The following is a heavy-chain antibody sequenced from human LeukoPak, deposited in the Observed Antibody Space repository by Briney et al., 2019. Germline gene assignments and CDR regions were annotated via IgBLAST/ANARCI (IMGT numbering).Heavy chain of an antibody. V-gene: IGHV3-48*04. Sequence: AGGSLRLSCAASGFTFSSYSMNWVRQAPGKGLEWLSFISDSGDTIYYADSMKGRFTISRDNAENSLYLQMNSLRAEDTAVYYCARSSSASSYTYWGQGTLVTVYS. D-gene: IGHD2-2*02. CDR3: ARSSSASSYTY. CDR1: GFTFSSYS. CDR2: ISDSGDTI. J-gene: IGHJ4*02.